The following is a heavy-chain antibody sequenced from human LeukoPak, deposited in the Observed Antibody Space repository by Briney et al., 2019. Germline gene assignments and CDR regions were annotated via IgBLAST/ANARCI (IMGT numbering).Heavy chain of an antibody. V-gene: IGHV3-30-3*01. Sequence: GGSLRLSCAASGFTFSSYAMHWVRQAPGKGLEWVAVISYDGSNKYYADSVKGRFTISRDNSKNTLYLQMNSLRAEDTAVYYCARDQDYGSGSLGDYWGQGTLVTVSS. CDR2: ISYDGSNK. CDR3: ARDQDYGSGSLGDY. CDR1: GFTFSSYA. D-gene: IGHD3-10*01. J-gene: IGHJ4*02.